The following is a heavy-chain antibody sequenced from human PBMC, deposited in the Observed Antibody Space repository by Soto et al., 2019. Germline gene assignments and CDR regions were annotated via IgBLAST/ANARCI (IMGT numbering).Heavy chain of an antibody. CDR1: GFTFSSYA. J-gene: IGHJ3*02. V-gene: IGHV3-23*01. Sequence: SGGSLRLSCAASGFTFSSYAMSWVRQAPGKGLEWVSAISGSGGSTYYADSVKGRFTISRDNSKNTLYLQMNSLRAEDTAVYYCARDLSGSSSWADAFDIWGQGTMVTVSS. D-gene: IGHD6-13*01. CDR3: ARDLSGSSSWADAFDI. CDR2: ISGSGGST.